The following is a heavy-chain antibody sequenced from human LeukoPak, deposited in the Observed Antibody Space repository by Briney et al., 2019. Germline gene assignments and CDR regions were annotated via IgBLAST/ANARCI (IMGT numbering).Heavy chain of an antibody. Sequence: VASVKVSCKASGYTFTSYGISWVRQAPGQGLEWMGWISAYNGNTNYAQKLQGRVTMTTDTSTSTAYMELSSLRSDDTAVYYCARTRGTHISMAYLDSWGQGTLVTVSS. J-gene: IGHJ4*02. CDR3: ARTRGTHISMAYLDS. CDR2: ISAYNGNT. D-gene: IGHD2/OR15-2a*01. V-gene: IGHV1-18*01. CDR1: GYTFTSYG.